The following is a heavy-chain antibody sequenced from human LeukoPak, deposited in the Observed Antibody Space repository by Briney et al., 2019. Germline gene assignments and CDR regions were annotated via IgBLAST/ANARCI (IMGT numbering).Heavy chain of an antibody. V-gene: IGHV3-21*06. J-gene: IGHJ4*02. CDR1: GFTFNTYT. CDR2: LDSSGAYI. Sequence: PAGSLRLSCAASGFTFNTYTMNWARQAPGKGLEWLSSLDSSGAYIFYADSVKGRFIISRDNAKNSLYLQMNSLRVEDTAVYYCLRGDRRDYWGQGTLVTVSS. CDR3: LRGDRRDY.